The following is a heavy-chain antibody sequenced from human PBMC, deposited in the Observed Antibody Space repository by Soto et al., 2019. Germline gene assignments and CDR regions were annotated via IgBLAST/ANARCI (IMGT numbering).Heavy chain of an antibody. Sequence: PGGSLRLSCAASGFTFSSYAMSWVRQAPGKGLEWVLSISGSGGSTYYADSVKGRFPISRDNSKNTLYLQMNSLRAEDTAVYYCAREALDYDILTGYYRGPFDYWGQGTLVTVSS. CDR3: AREALDYDILTGYYRGPFDY. J-gene: IGHJ4*02. V-gene: IGHV3-23*01. D-gene: IGHD3-9*01. CDR2: ISGSGGST. CDR1: GFTFSSYA.